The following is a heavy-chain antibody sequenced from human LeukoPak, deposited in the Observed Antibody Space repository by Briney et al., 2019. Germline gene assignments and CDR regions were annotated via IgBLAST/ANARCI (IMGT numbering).Heavy chain of an antibody. Sequence: PSETLSLTCTVSGGSMRSFYWSWIRQPPGKGLEWIGNIYYSGNTNYNPSLNSRVTISLDTSKNQFSLKLTSVTAADTAVYYCARGGYNYAAAYWGQGTLVTVSS. CDR2: IYYSGNT. J-gene: IGHJ4*02. CDR1: GGSMRSFY. CDR3: ARGGYNYAAAY. V-gene: IGHV4-59*08. D-gene: IGHD5-24*01.